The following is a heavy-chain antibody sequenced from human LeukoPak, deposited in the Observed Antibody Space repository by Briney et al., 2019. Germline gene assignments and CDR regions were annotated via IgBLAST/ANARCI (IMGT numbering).Heavy chain of an antibody. CDR3: ARDKGGWSPFDY. J-gene: IGHJ4*02. Sequence: KPSETLSLTCTVSGGSISRYYWSWIRQLAGKGLEWIGRIYTSGSTSYNPSLKSRVTMSADTSKNQFSLKLSSVTAADTAVYYCARDKGGWSPFDYWGQGTLVTVSS. D-gene: IGHD6-19*01. V-gene: IGHV4-4*07. CDR2: IYTSGST. CDR1: GGSISRYY.